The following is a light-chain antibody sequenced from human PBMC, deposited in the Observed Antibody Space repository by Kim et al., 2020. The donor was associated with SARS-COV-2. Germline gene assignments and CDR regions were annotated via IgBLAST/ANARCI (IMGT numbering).Light chain of an antibody. Sequence: SSAEGATHPCGKSRGIGSSYLAWYQQKPGQAPRLLIYDASSRATGIPDRCSGSGSGTDFTLTISRLEPEDFAVYYCQQHDNSPLTFGQGTQVEIK. V-gene: IGKV3-20*01. CDR3: QQHDNSPLT. CDR1: RGIGSSY. CDR2: DAS. J-gene: IGKJ1*01.